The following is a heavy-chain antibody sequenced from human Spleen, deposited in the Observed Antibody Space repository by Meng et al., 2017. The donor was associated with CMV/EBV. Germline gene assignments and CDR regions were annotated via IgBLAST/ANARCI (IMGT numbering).Heavy chain of an antibody. J-gene: IGHJ3*02. V-gene: IGHV3-11*01. CDR3: SRTLRYPNALDI. CDR2: ISSGSGTI. Sequence: SCTGSGFTFSDYYMSWIRQAPGKGLEWLSYISSGSGTISYADSVKGRFTISRDNAKNSLYLQMNGLRAEDTAVYYCSRTLRYPNALDIWGQGTMVTVSS. CDR1: GFTFSDYY. D-gene: IGHD1-1*01.